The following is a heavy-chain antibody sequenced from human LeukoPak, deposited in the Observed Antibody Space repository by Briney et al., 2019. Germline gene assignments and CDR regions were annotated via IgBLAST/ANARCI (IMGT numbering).Heavy chain of an antibody. Sequence: ASETLSLTCTVSGGSISSSSYYWGWIRQPPGKGLEWIGSIYYSGSTYYNPSLKSRVTISVDTSKNQFSLKLSSVTAADTAVYYCAREGVPCSGGSCYGPDWFDPRGQGTLVTVSS. J-gene: IGHJ5*02. D-gene: IGHD2-15*01. V-gene: IGHV4-39*07. CDR2: IYYSGST. CDR3: AREGVPCSGGSCYGPDWFDP. CDR1: GGSISSSSYY.